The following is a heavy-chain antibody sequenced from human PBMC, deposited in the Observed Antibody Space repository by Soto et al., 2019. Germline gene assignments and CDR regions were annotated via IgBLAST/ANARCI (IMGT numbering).Heavy chain of an antibody. CDR1: GYSFTSYW. V-gene: IGHV5-51*01. CDR3: STLDYFDCSGYYGVHAFDI. J-gene: IGHJ3*02. Sequence: GEALKISCKGSGYSFTSYWIGWVRQMPGKGLEWMGIIYPGDSDTRYSPSFQGQVTISADKSISTAYLQWSSLKASDTATYYCSTLDYFDCSGYYGVHAFDIWGQGTMVTVSS. CDR2: IYPGDSDT. D-gene: IGHD3-22*01.